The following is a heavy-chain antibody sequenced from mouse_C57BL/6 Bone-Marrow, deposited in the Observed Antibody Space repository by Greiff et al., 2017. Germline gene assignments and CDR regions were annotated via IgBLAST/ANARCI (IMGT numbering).Heavy chain of an antibody. CDR1: GFSLTSYG. J-gene: IGHJ1*03. V-gene: IGHV2-2*01. CDR3: ARNSYYGSSPWYFDV. D-gene: IGHD1-1*01. CDR2: IWSGGST. Sequence: VQLQQSGPGLVQPSQSLSITCTVSGFSLTSYGVHWVRQSPGKGLEWLGVIWSGGSTDYNAAFISRLSISKDNSKSQVFFKMNSLQADDTAIYYCARNSYYGSSPWYFDVWGTGTTVTVSS.